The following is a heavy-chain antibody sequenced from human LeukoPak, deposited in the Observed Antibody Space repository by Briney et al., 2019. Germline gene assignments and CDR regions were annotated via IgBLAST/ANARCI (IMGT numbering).Heavy chain of an antibody. Sequence: SVKVSCKASGGTFSNYAISWVRQAPGQGLEWMGGIIPIFGTGNYAQKFQGRVTMTRDTSISTAYMELSRLRSDDTAVYYCARNDFRGYGDYDYWGQGTLVTVSS. V-gene: IGHV1-69*05. CDR1: GGTFSNYA. CDR3: ARNDFRGYGDYDY. CDR2: IIPIFGTG. J-gene: IGHJ4*02. D-gene: IGHD5-12*01.